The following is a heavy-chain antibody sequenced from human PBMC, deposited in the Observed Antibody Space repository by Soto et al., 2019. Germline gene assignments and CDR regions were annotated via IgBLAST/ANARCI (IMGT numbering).Heavy chain of an antibody. J-gene: IGHJ4*02. CDR1: GFTFSSYG. CDR3: ARTRDAAAGQIDY. D-gene: IGHD6-13*01. V-gene: IGHV3-33*01. CDR2: IWYDGSNK. Sequence: GGSLRLSCAASGFTFSSYGMHWVRQAPGKGLEWVAIIWYDGSNKYYADSVKGRFTISRDDFKNTLYLQMNSLRAEDTAVYYCARTRDAAAGQIDYWGQGTLVTVSS.